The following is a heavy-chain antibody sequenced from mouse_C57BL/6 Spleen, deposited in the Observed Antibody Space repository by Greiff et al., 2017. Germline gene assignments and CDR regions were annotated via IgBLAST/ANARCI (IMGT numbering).Heavy chain of an antibody. CDR1: GYTFTSYW. Sequence: QVQLQQPGAELVRPGSSVKLSCKASGYTFTSYWMHWVKQRPIQGLEWIGNIDPSDSETHYNQKFKDKATWTVDKSSSTAYMQLSSLTSEDSAVYYFAWYGYDSAYYSMDYWGQGTSVTVSS. J-gene: IGHJ4*01. CDR3: AWYGYDSAYYSMDY. V-gene: IGHV1-52*01. CDR2: IDPSDSET. D-gene: IGHD2-2*01.